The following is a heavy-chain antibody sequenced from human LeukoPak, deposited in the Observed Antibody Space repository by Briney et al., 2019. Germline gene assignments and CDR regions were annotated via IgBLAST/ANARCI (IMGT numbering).Heavy chain of an antibody. V-gene: IGHV3-48*02. CDR1: GFTFSAYA. J-gene: IGHJ4*02. Sequence: GGSLRLSCEASGFTFSAYAMTWVRQAPGKGLEWVSYISSSSTIYYADSVKGRFTISRDNAKNSLYLQMNSLRDEDTAVYYCARDGDWNDGRVYWGQGTLVTVSS. CDR3: ARDGDWNDGRVY. D-gene: IGHD1-1*01. CDR2: ISSSSTI.